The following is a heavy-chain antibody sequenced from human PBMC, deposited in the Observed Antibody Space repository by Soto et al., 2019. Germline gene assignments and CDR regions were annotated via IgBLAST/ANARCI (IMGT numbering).Heavy chain of an antibody. D-gene: IGHD6-13*01. J-gene: IGHJ6*02. V-gene: IGHV5-10-1*01. CDR1: GYSFTSYW. CDR2: IDPSDSYT. Sequence: GESLKISRKGSGYSFTSYWISWVRQMPGKGLERMGRIDPSDSYTNYSPSFQGHVTISADKSISTAYLQWSSLKASDTAMYYCASGAAPYYYYGMDVWGQGTTVTVPS. CDR3: ASGAAPYYYYGMDV.